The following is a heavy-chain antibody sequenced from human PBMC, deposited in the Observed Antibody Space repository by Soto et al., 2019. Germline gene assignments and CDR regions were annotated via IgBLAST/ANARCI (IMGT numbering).Heavy chain of an antibody. CDR1: GGTFSSYA. CDR3: ATDSSSWSRRNAFDI. Sequence: GASVKVSCKASGGTFSSYAISWVRQAPGQGLEWMGGIIPIFGTANYAQKFQGRVTITEDASTDTAYMELSSLRSEDTAVYYCATDSSSWSRRNAFDIWGQGTMVTV. J-gene: IGHJ3*02. V-gene: IGHV1-69*13. D-gene: IGHD6-13*01. CDR2: IIPIFGTA.